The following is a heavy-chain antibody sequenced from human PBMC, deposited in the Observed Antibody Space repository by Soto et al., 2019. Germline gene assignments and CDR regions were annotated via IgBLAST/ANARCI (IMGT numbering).Heavy chain of an antibody. V-gene: IGHV3-48*03. D-gene: IGHD2-2*02. CDR1: GFTFSSYE. Sequence: GSLRLSCAASGFTFSSYEMNWVRQAPGKGLEWVSYISSSGSTIYYADSVKGRFTISRDNAKNSLYLQMNSLRAEDTAVYYCARGPIVVVPAAILLTGDYGMDVWGQGTTVTVSS. CDR3: ARGPIVVVPAAILLTGDYGMDV. CDR2: ISSSGSTI. J-gene: IGHJ6*02.